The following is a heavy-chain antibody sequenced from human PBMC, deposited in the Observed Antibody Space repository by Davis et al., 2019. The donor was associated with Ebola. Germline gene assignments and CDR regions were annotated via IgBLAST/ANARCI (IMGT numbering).Heavy chain of an antibody. CDR1: GFSLFNVRMG. J-gene: IGHJ4*02. CDR3: ARTYCGEDCTGAPFDH. V-gene: IGHV2-26*01. CDR2: IFPSDEK. Sequence: SGPTLVKPTETLTLTCSVSGFSLFNVRMGVSWIRQAPEKALEWLAHIFPSDEKSFSTSLESRLTLSRDTSKRQVVLTMTNMDPLDTATYFCARTYCGEDCTGAPFDHWGQGALVTVSS. D-gene: IGHD2-21*02.